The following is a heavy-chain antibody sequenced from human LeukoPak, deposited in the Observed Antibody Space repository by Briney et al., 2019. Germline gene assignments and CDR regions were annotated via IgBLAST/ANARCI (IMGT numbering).Heavy chain of an antibody. D-gene: IGHD3-22*01. CDR3: TGYYDSSGYSGVDY. J-gene: IGHJ4*02. CDR1: GFTFSSYI. CDR2: ISSNGVNT. Sequence: GGSLRLSCAASGFTFSSYIMHWVRQAPGKGLEYVSAISSNGVNTYYANSVKGRFTISRDNSKNTLFLQMGSLRAEDMAVYYCTGYYDSSGYSGVDYWGQGTLVTVSS. V-gene: IGHV3-64*01.